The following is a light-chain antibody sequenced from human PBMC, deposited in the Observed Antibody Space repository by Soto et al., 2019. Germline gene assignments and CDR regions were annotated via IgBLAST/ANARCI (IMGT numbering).Light chain of an antibody. J-gene: IGKJ4*01. CDR1: QGISTY. V-gene: IGKV1-39*01. CDR3: HLRSCTPRPSSELT. CDR2: AAS. Sequence: DIQMTQSPSSLSASVGDRVTITCRTSQGISTYLDWYQQKPGKAPKLLIYAASSLQSGVPSRFSGSGSETDFTLTISSLQPVDCSSYHRHLRSCTPRPSSELT.